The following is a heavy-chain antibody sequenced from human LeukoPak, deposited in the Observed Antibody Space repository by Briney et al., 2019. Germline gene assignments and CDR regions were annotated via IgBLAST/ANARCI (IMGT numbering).Heavy chain of an antibody. J-gene: IGHJ3*02. V-gene: IGHV4-39*01. D-gene: IGHD5-12*01. CDR2: IYYSGST. CDR3: AREGGPLGYKAFDI. CDR1: GGSISSSSYY. Sequence: SETLSLTCAVSGGSISSSSYYWGWIRQPPGKGLEWIGSIYYSGSTYYNPSLKSRVTISVDTSKNQFSLKLSSVTAADTAVYYCAREGGPLGYKAFDIWGQGTMVTVSS.